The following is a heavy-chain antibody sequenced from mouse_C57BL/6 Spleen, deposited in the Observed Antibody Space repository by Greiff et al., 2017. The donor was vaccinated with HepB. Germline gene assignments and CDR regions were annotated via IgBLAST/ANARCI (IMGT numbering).Heavy chain of an antibody. CDR1: GFTFSDYY. V-gene: IGHV5-16*01. Sequence: EVQLVESEGGLVQPGSSMKLSCTASGFTFSDYYMAWVRQVPEKGLEWVANINYDGSSTYYLDSLKSRFIISRDNAKNILYLQMSSLKSEDTATYYCARDGDERAMDYWGQGTSVTVSS. CDR3: ARDGDERAMDY. CDR2: INYDGSST. J-gene: IGHJ4*01.